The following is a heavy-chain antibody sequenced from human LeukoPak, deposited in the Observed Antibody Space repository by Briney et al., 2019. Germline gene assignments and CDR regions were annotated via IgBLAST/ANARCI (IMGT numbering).Heavy chain of an antibody. J-gene: IGHJ3*02. V-gene: IGHV3-20*01. Sequence: GGSLRLSCAASGFTLDDYGMSWVRQAPGKGLEWVSGINWNGGSTGYADSVKGRFTISRDNAKNSLYLQMNSLRAEDTALYHCAGAMDLDAFDIWGQGTMVTVSS. D-gene: IGHD2-2*01. CDR2: INWNGGST. CDR3: AGAMDLDAFDI. CDR1: GFTLDDYG.